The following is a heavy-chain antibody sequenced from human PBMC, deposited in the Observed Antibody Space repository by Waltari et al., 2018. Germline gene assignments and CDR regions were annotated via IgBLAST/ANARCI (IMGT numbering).Heavy chain of an antibody. CDR1: GYSFTTYW. J-gene: IGHJ6*02. V-gene: IGHV5-51*01. Sequence: EVQLVQSGAEVKKPGESLKISCKGSGYSFTTYWIAWVRQMPGKGLEWMGIIYPGNSDTRYSPSFQGQVTISADKSISTAYLQWSSLKASDTVIYYCARGPSPIGSYLNYYYGMDVWGQGTTVTVSS. CDR2: IYPGNSDT. D-gene: IGHD1-26*01. CDR3: ARGPSPIGSYLNYYYGMDV.